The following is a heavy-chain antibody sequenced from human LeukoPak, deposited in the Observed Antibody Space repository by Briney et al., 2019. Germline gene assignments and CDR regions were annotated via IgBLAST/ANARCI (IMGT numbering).Heavy chain of an antibody. J-gene: IGHJ4*02. V-gene: IGHV4-39*01. Sequence: PSETLSLTCTFSDGDIYTSPYYWGWIRQPPGKGLEWIGSVYYSGSTYYNPSLKSRATISIDTSKKQFSLKVNSVTAADTAVYYCARFFKGGDNGDYSDYWGQGTLVTVS. D-gene: IGHD4-17*01. CDR1: DGDIYTSPYY. CDR3: ARFFKGGDNGDYSDY. CDR2: VYYSGST.